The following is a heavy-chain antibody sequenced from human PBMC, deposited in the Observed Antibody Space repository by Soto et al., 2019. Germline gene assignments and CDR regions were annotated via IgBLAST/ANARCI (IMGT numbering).Heavy chain of an antibody. D-gene: IGHD6-13*01. CDR1: GFTFDDYA. V-gene: IGHV3-9*01. CDR3: AKDLAGEQQPEYYYYGMDV. Sequence: GGSLRLSCAASGFTFDDYAMHWVRQAPGKGLEWVSGISWNSGSIGYADSVKGRFTIPRDNAKNSLYLQMNSLRAEDTALYYCAKDLAGEQQPEYYYYGMDVWGQGTTVTVSS. J-gene: IGHJ6*02. CDR2: ISWNSGSI.